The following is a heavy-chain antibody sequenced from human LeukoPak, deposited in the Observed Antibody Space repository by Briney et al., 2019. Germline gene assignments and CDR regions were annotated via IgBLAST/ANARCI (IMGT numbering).Heavy chain of an antibody. V-gene: IGHV3-21*01. D-gene: IGHD1-1*01. J-gene: IGHJ4*02. CDR1: GFTFSRYS. CDR3: AREELESFDY. CDR2: IGGSSSSI. Sequence: TGGSLRLSCAASGFTFSRYSMNWVRQAPGKGLEWVSSIGGSSSSIYYAGSVRGRFTISRDNAKNSLYPQINSLRAEDTAVYYCAREELESFDYWGQGTLVTVSS.